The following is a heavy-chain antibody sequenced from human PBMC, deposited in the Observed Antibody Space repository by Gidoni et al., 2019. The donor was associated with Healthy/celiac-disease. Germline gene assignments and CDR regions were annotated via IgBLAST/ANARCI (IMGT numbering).Heavy chain of an antibody. J-gene: IGHJ3*02. CDR3: ARERWDYGDYDAFDI. CDR2: ISSSSSTI. V-gene: IGHV3-48*01. D-gene: IGHD4-17*01. CDR1: GFTFSSYS. Sequence: EVQLVESGGGLVQPGGSLRLSCAASGFTFSSYSMNWVRQAPGKGLEWVSYISSSSSTIYYADSVKGRFTISRDNAKNSLYLQMNSLRAEDTAVYYCARERWDYGDYDAFDIWGQGTMVTVSS.